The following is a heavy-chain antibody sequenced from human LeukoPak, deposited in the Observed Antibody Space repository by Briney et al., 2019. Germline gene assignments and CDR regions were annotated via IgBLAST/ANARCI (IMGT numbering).Heavy chain of an antibody. J-gene: IGHJ4*02. D-gene: IGHD3-9*01. CDR2: INHSGST. Sequence: PSETLSLTCAVYGGSFSGYYWSWIRQPPGKGLEWIGEINHSGSTNYNPSLKSRVTISVDTSKNQFSLKLSSVTAADTAVYYCARLDYDILTGYHRSMYSFDSWGQGTLVAVSS. V-gene: IGHV4-34*01. CDR1: GGSFSGYY. CDR3: ARLDYDILTGYHRSMYSFDS.